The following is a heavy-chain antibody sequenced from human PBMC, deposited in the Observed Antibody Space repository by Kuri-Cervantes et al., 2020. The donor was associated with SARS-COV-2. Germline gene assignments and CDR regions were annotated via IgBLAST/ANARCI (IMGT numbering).Heavy chain of an antibody. D-gene: IGHD3-22*01. Sequence: LSLSCAASGFTFSSYGMHWVRQAPGKGLEWVAVISYDGSNKYYADSVKGRFTISRDNAKNTLYLQMNSLRAEDTAVYYCARDYYDSSGYSSFDYWGQGTLVTVSS. V-gene: IGHV3-30*03. J-gene: IGHJ4*02. CDR1: GFTFSSYG. CDR3: ARDYYDSSGYSSFDY. CDR2: ISYDGSNK.